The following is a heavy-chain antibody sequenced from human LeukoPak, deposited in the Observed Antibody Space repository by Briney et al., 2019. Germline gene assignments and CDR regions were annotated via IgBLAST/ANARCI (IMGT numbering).Heavy chain of an antibody. CDR1: GFTFSSYG. D-gene: IGHD6-19*01. Sequence: GGSLRLSCAASGFTFSSYGMNWVRQAPGKGLEWVAFIRYDGSDKYYADSVKSRFTVSRDNYKNMVYLQMNSLRAEDTAVYYCAKKYSSGRRPYDYYMDVWGKGTTVIVSS. CDR2: IRYDGSDK. V-gene: IGHV3-30*02. J-gene: IGHJ6*03. CDR3: AKKYSSGRRPYDYYMDV.